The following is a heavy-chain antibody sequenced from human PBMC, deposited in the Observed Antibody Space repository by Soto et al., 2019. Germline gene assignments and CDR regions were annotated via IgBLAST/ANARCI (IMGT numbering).Heavy chain of an antibody. V-gene: IGHV4-30-2*01. CDR2: IHQTGIT. CDR3: VRDRRESNYFES. J-gene: IGHJ4*02. Sequence: QLQLQESGSRLVKPSQTLSLTCAVSGASISSVGYSWSWIRQPPGKGLEWIGYIHQTGITYYNPSLKSRVTISLDMSNNQFSLNLSSVTAADTAVYFCVRDRRESNYFESWGQGTLVTVSS. CDR1: GASISSVGYS.